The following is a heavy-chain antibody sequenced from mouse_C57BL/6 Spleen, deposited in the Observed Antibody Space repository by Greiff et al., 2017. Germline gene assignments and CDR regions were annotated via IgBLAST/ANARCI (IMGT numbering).Heavy chain of an antibody. CDR1: GYTFTDYE. D-gene: IGHD3-2*02. J-gene: IGHJ2*01. V-gene: IGHV1-15*01. Sequence: VQLQQSGAELVRPGASVTLSCKASGYTFTDYEMHWVKQTPVHGLEWIGAIDPETGGTAYNQKFKGKAILTADKSSSTAYMELRSLTSEDSAVYYCTRNSSGYLYFDYWGQGTTLTVSS. CDR3: TRNSSGYLYFDY. CDR2: IDPETGGT.